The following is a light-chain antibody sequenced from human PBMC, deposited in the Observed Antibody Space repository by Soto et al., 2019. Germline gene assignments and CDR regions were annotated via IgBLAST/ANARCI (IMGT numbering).Light chain of an antibody. V-gene: IGLV2-14*01. CDR1: SSDVGGSDH. CDR3: SSYTTTRTYV. J-gene: IGLJ1*01. Sequence: QLVLTQPASVSESPGQSIAISCTGSSSDVGGSDHVSWYQQHPGKAPKLMIYEVTNRPSGASNRFSGSKSGNTASLTISGLQAEDEADYYCSSYTTTRTYVFGTGTKLTVL. CDR2: EVT.